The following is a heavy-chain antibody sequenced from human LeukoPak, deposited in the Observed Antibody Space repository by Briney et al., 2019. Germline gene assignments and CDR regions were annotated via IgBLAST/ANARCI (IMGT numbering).Heavy chain of an antibody. J-gene: IGHJ5*01. CDR3: AKDQSRVGASDPFDS. Sequence: PGASLRLSCAASGFTFTNCAMTWVRQAPGKGLEWVGWISGSGASTYYADSVRGRVTITRDNSKSTAYLQLNGLSVEDTALYYCAKDQSRVGASDPFDSWGQGTQVTVSS. CDR2: ISGSGAST. CDR1: GFTFTNCA. D-gene: IGHD1-26*01. V-gene: IGHV3-23*01.